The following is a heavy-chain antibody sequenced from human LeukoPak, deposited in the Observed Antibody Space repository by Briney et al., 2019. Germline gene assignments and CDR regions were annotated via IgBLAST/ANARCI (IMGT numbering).Heavy chain of an antibody. CDR3: GTYDYGDYGPPMHDY. CDR2: IYYSGST. Sequence: TETLSLTCTVSGGSISSYYWSWIRQPPGKGLEWIGSIYYSGSTYYNPSLKSRVTISVDTSKNQFSLKLSSVTAADTAVYYCGTYDYGDYGPPMHDYWGQGTLVTVSS. V-gene: IGHV4-59*04. J-gene: IGHJ4*02. CDR1: GGSISSYY. D-gene: IGHD4-17*01.